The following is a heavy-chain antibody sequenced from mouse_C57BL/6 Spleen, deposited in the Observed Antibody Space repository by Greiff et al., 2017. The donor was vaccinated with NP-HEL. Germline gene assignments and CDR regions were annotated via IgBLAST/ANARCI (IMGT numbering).Heavy chain of an antibody. V-gene: IGHV1-69*01. D-gene: IGHD1-1*01. J-gene: IGHJ4*01. CDR1: GYTFTSYW. CDR2: IDPSDSYT. Sequence: QVQLKQPGAELVMPGASVKLSCKASGYTFTSYWMHWVKQRPGQGLEWIGEIDPSDSYTNYNQKFKGKSTLTVDKSSSTAYMQLSSLTSEDSAVYYCARNPITTVVAGAMDYWGQGTSVTVSS. CDR3: ARNPITTVVAGAMDY.